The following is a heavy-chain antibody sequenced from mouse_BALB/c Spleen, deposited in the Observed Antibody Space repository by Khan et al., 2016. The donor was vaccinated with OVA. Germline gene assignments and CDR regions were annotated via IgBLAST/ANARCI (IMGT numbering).Heavy chain of an antibody. CDR3: TSEGVDGSSLAY. D-gene: IGHD2-3*01. J-gene: IGHJ3*01. CDR1: GYTFTNYW. Sequence: HVQLQQSGTELVRPGASVKLSCKASGYTFTNYWINWVKQRPGQGLEWIGNIYPSDSYTNYHQKFKDKATLTVDKSSSKAYMQLSSPTSADSAVYYCTSEGVDGSSLAYWGQGTLVTVSA. V-gene: IGHV1-69*02. CDR2: IYPSDSYT.